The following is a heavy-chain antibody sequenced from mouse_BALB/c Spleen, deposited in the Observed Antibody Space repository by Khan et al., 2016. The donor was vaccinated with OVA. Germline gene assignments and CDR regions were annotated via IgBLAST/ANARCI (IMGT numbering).Heavy chain of an antibody. V-gene: IGHV1-7*01. CDR2: ITPSTGYT. Sequence: HVQLNQSVAALANPGASVELSFKASGYTFTTYWMHWVKQRPGQGLEWIGYITPSTGYTEYNQKFKAKATLTADKSSSTAYMQLSSLTSQDTAVYDSTRRGLDGIFAYWGQGTLVTVSA. CDR3: TRRGLDGIFAY. D-gene: IGHD2-1*01. CDR1: GYTFTTYW. J-gene: IGHJ3*01.